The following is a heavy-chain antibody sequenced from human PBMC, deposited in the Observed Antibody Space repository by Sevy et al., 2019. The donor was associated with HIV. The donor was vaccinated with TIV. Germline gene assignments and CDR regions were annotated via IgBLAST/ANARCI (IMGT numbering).Heavy chain of an antibody. CDR1: GGSISSYY. CDR2: IYYSGST. J-gene: IGHJ6*03. V-gene: IGHV4-59*01. D-gene: IGHD6-13*01. CDR3: ARDSSSSWYSVYYYYYMDV. Sequence: SETLSLTCTVSGGSISSYYWSWIRQPPGKGLEWIGYIYYSGSTNYNPSLKSRVTISVDTSKNQFSLKLSSVTAADTAVYYCARDSSSSWYSVYYYYYMDVWGKGTTVTVSS.